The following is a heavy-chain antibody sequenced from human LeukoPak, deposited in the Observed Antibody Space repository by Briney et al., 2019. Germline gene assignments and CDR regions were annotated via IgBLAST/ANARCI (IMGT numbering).Heavy chain of an antibody. Sequence: GGSLRLSCAASGFTFSDYGMHWARLAPGKGLEWVAHISHDGSSQNYADSVQGRFTISRDNSKNTVDLQMNSLRAEDTAIYYCAKMKGHPLPKYYMDVWGQGTTVTVSS. CDR3: AKMKGHPLPKYYMDV. V-gene: IGHV3-30*18. J-gene: IGHJ6*01. CDR1: GFTFSDYG. CDR2: ISHDGSSQ. D-gene: IGHD1-26*01.